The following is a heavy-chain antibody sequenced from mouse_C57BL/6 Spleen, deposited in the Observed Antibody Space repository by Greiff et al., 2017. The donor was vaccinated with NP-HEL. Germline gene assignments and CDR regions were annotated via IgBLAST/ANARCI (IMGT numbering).Heavy chain of an antibody. CDR2: ISSGSSTI. D-gene: IGHD2-3*01. Sequence: EVQGVESGGGLVKPGGSLKLSCAASGFTFSDYGMHWVRQAPEKGLEWVAYISSGSSTIYYADTVKGRFTISRDNAKNTLFLQMTSLRSEDTAMYYCARQIYDGYYVSYYFDYWGQGTTLTVSS. CDR3: ARQIYDGYYVSYYFDY. V-gene: IGHV5-17*01. J-gene: IGHJ2*01. CDR1: GFTFSDYG.